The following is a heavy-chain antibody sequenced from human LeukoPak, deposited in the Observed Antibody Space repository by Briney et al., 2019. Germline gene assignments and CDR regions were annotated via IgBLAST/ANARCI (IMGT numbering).Heavy chain of an antibody. CDR3: ARGITELLRPDY. CDR2: ISAYNGNT. D-gene: IGHD1-26*01. CDR1: GYTFTSYG. V-gene: IGHV1-18*01. Sequence: ASVKVSCKASGYTFTSYGISWVRQAPGQGLEWMGWISAYNGNTNYAQTLQGRVTMTTDTSTSTAYMELRSLRADDTAVYYCARGITELLRPDYWGQGTLVTVSS. J-gene: IGHJ4*02.